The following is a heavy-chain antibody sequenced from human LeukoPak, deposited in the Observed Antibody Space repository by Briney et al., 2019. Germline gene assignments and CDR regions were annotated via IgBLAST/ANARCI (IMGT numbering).Heavy chain of an antibody. CDR2: IKQDGSEK. J-gene: IGHJ4*02. CDR3: ATGASALWHPYYFDY. CDR1: GFIFRTYW. V-gene: IGHV3-7*01. D-gene: IGHD2/OR15-2a*01. Sequence: GGSLRLSCASSGFIFRTYWMTWVRQAPGKGLEWVANIKQDGSEKNYVDSVEGRFTISRDNAKNSLYLQMNSLRADDTAVYHCATGASALWHPYYFDYWGQGTLVTVSS.